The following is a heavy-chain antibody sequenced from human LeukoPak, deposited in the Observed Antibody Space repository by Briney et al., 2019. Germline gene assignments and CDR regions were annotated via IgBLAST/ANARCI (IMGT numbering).Heavy chain of an antibody. V-gene: IGHV3-7*03. CDR2: IKHEGSEK. D-gene: IGHD3-16*01. CDR1: GITFSNYW. Sequence: GGSLRLSCAASGITFSNYWMSWVRQAPGKGLEWVANIKHEGSEKYYADSVKGRSTISRDNAKNSLFLQMNSLKTEDTAVYYCATYRHLGYWGQGTLVTVSS. CDR3: ATYRHLGY. J-gene: IGHJ4*02.